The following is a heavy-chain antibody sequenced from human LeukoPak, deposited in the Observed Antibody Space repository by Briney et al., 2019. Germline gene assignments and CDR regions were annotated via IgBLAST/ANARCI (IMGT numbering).Heavy chain of an antibody. CDR2: ISHSGTT. CDR1: GYSINTDYY. Sequence: SETLSLTCTVFGYSINTDYYWGWIRQPPEKGLEWIASISHSGTTYYNPSLRSRVSISLDTSKNQFSLKLRPVTAADTALYYCVRVYYYGSGSNFFDYWGQGTLVTVSS. J-gene: IGHJ4*02. CDR3: VRVYYYGSGSNFFDY. D-gene: IGHD3-10*01. V-gene: IGHV4-38-2*02.